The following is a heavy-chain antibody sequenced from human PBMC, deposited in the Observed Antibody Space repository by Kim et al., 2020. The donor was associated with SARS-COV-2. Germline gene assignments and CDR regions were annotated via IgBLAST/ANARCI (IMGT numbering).Heavy chain of an antibody. D-gene: IGHD6-13*01. Sequence: SETLSLTCTVSGGYINSNTYFWVWIRQPPGKGLEWIGSVFYSGSPYYNPSLKSRVTVSVDTSKSQFFLKLTSVTAADTAIYYCANTGGQGSFYGMDVWGQGTSVTVSS. CDR3: ANTGGQGSFYGMDV. J-gene: IGHJ6*02. CDR2: VFYSGSP. CDR1: GGYINSNTYF. V-gene: IGHV4-39*01.